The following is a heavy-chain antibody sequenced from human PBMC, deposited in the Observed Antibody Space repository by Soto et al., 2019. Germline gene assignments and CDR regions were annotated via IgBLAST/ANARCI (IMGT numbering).Heavy chain of an antibody. CDR3: ARGPSIAVAGMTPNDY. Sequence: SETLSLTCAVYGGSFSGYYWSWIRQPPGKGLEWIGEINHSGSTNYNPSLKSRVTISVDTSKNQFSLKLSSVTAADTAVYYCARGPSIAVAGMTPNDYWGQGTLVTVSS. CDR1: GGSFSGYY. V-gene: IGHV4-34*01. J-gene: IGHJ4*02. CDR2: INHSGST. D-gene: IGHD6-19*01.